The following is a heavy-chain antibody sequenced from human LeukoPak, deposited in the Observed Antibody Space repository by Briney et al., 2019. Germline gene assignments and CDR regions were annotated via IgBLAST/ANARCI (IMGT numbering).Heavy chain of an antibody. V-gene: IGHV3-30*19. J-gene: IGHJ5*02. CDR1: GFTFSSYG. D-gene: IGHD3-3*01. CDR2: ISYDGSNK. Sequence: GGSLRLSCAASGFTFSSYGMHWVRQAPGKGLEWVAVISYDGSNKYYADSVKGRFTISRDNSKNTLYLQMNSLRAEDTAVYYCARDGWIGDFWSGYSNWFDPWGQGTLVTVSS. CDR3: ARDGWIGDFWSGYSNWFDP.